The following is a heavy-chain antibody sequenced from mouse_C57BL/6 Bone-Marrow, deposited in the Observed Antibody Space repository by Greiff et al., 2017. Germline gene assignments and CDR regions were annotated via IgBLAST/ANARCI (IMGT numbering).Heavy chain of an antibody. CDR2: INPGSGGT. CDR3: ARRDYGSRSFDY. Sequence: VKLQESGAELVRPGTSVKVSCKASGYAFTNYLIEWVKQRPGQGLEWIGVINPGSGGTNYNEKFKGKATLTADKSSSTAYMQLSRLTSEDSAVYFCARRDYGSRSFDYWGQGTTLTVSS. J-gene: IGHJ2*01. D-gene: IGHD1-1*01. CDR1: GYAFTNYL. V-gene: IGHV1-54*01.